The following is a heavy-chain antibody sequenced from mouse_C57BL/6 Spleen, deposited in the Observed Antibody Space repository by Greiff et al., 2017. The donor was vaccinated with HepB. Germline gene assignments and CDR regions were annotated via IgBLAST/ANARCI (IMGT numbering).Heavy chain of an antibody. D-gene: IGHD2-1*01. CDR2: IDPKSGGT. Sequence: VKLQESGAELVKPGASVKLSCKASGYTFTSYWMHWVKQRPGRGLEWIGRIDPKSGGTKYNEKFKSKATLTVDKPSSTAYMQLSSLTSEDYAVYYCARSGGNFFYYYAMDYWGQGTSVTVSS. J-gene: IGHJ4*01. CDR1: GYTFTSYW. V-gene: IGHV1-72*01. CDR3: ARSGGNFFYYYAMDY.